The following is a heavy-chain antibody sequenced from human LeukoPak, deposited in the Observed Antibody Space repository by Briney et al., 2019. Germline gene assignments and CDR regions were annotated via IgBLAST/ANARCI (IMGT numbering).Heavy chain of an antibody. CDR1: GFTFSIHA. V-gene: IGHV3-23*01. CDR2: ISGSGATT. D-gene: IGHD3-22*01. CDR3: AKDGYYDSSGYYHRPYYFDY. J-gene: IGHJ4*02. Sequence: GGSLRLSCAASGFTFSIHAMTWVHQAPRRGLEWVSAISGSGATTYYADSVKGRFTISRDNSKNTLYLQMNSLRAEDTAVYYCAKDGYYDSSGYYHRPYYFDYWGQGTLVTVSS.